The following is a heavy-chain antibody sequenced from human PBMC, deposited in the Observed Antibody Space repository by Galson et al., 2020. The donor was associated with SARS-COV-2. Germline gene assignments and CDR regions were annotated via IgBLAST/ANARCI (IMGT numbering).Heavy chain of an antibody. CDR3: AKLQGLYYDRTHDAFDI. CDR2: ISHNSRMT. V-gene: IGHV3-23*01. J-gene: IGHJ3*02. CDR1: GFTFNTYA. D-gene: IGHD3-22*01. Sequence: TGGSLRLSCTASGFTFNTYAKSWVRQAPGKGLEWVSGISHNSRMTYYAESVKGRFTISRDNSKTTLYLQMNSLRAEDTAVYYCAKLQGLYYDRTHDAFDIWGQGTMVTVSS.